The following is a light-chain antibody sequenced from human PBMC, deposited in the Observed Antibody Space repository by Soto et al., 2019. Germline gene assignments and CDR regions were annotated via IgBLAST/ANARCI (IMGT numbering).Light chain of an antibody. CDR2: WAS. J-gene: IGKJ4*01. CDR1: QSVFSRSNNKNY. Sequence: DIVMTQSPDSLAVSLGERATINCKTSQSVFSRSNNKNYLVWYQQRPGQPPKLLISWASTRESGVPDRFSGSGSGTDFTLTISSLQAEDVAVYYCQHFYTTPLTFGGGTQVEIK. V-gene: IGKV4-1*01. CDR3: QHFYTTPLT.